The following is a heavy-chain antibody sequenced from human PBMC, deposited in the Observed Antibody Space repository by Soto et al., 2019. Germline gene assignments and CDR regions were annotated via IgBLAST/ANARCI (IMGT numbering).Heavy chain of an antibody. Sequence: EVQLVESGGGLVKPGGSLRLSCAASGFTFSNAWMNWVRQAPGKGLEWVGRIKSKTDGGTTDYAAPVKGRFTISRGDSKNTLYLQMNSLKTEDTAVYYCTPLSHLRLGELSSLDYWGQGTLVTVSS. J-gene: IGHJ4*02. D-gene: IGHD3-16*02. V-gene: IGHV3-15*07. CDR2: IKSKTDGGTT. CDR3: TPLSHLRLGELSSLDY. CDR1: GFTFSNAW.